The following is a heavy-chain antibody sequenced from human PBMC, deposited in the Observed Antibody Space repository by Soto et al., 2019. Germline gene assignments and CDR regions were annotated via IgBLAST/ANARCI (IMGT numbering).Heavy chain of an antibody. CDR2: ISGSGGST. D-gene: IGHD2-2*01. V-gene: IGHV3-23*01. CDR1: GFTFSSYA. J-gene: IGHJ6*02. Sequence: EVQLLESGGGLVQPGGSLRLSCAASGFTFSSYAMSWVRQAPGKGLEWVSAISGSGGSTYYADSVKGRFTISRDNSKNTLYLQMNSLRAEDTAVYYCAKDLVVDYTNYYYYGMDVWGQGTTVTVSS. CDR3: AKDLVVDYTNYYYYGMDV.